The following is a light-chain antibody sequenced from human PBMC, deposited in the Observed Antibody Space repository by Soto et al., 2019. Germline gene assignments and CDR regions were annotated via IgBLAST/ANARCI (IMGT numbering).Light chain of an antibody. CDR1: SSNIGSTT. CDR2: NNN. Sequence: QSVLTQPPSASGTPGQRVTIACSGSSSNIGSTTVKWYQQLPGTAPKLLIYNNNQRPSGVPDRFSGSKSGTCASLAISGLQSEDEADYYCAAWDDSLNGVVFGGGTKVTVL. CDR3: AAWDDSLNGVV. J-gene: IGLJ3*02. V-gene: IGLV1-44*01.